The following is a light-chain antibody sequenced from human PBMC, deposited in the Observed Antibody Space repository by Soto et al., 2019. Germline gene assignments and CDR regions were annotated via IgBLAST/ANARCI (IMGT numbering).Light chain of an antibody. CDR2: LNSDGSH. V-gene: IGLV4-69*01. J-gene: IGLJ3*02. CDR1: SGHSSYA. Sequence: QLVLTQSPSASASLGASVKLTCTLSSGHSSYAIAWHQQQPEKGPRYLMKLNSDGSHSKGDGIPDRFSGSSSGAERYLTISSLQSEDEADYYCQTWVTGIQVFGGGTKVNVL. CDR3: QTWVTGIQV.